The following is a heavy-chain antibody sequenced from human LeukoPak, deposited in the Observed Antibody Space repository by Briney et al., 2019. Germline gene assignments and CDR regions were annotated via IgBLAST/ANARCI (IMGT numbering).Heavy chain of an antibody. V-gene: IGHV4-34*01. CDR3: ATYGSGYYFDY. D-gene: IGHD3-10*01. Sequence: SETLSLTCAVYGGSFSGYYWSWIRQPPGKGLEWIGEINHSGSTNYNPSLKSRVTISVDTSKNQFSPKLSSVTAADTAVYYCATYGSGYYFDYWGQGTLVTVSS. J-gene: IGHJ4*02. CDR1: GGSFSGYY. CDR2: INHSGST.